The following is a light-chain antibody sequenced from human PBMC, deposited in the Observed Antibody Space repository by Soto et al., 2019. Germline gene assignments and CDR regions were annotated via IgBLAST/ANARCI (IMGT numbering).Light chain of an antibody. Sequence: DIQLTQSPSFLSASVGDRVTITCRASQGITTYLAWYQQKPGKAPGLLIYAASTLQSGVPSRFSGSGSGTDYTLTISSLPPEDFAAYYCLQLNSYPLTFGQGTKVEIK. V-gene: IGKV1-9*01. CDR1: QGITTY. J-gene: IGKJ1*01. CDR3: LQLNSYPLT. CDR2: AAS.